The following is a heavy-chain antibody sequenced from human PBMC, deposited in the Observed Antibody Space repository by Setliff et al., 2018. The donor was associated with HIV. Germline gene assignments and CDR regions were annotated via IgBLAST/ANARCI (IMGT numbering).Heavy chain of an antibody. Sequence: ASVKVSCKASGYTFTTYGITWVRLAPGQGLEWMGWISTYNGNTNYAQKFQGRVTMTTVTSTSTAYMELRSLRPDDTAVYYCARLSIPAYYYMDVWGKGTTVTVSS. J-gene: IGHJ6*03. CDR2: ISTYNGNT. CDR1: GYTFTTYG. CDR3: ARLSIPAYYYMDV. V-gene: IGHV1-18*01. D-gene: IGHD2-21*01.